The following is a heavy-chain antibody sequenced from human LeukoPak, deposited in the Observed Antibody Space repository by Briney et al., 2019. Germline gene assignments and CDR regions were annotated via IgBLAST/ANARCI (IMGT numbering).Heavy chain of an antibody. V-gene: IGHV3-23*01. D-gene: IGHD4-17*01. CDR3: AKVSYGDYSSFDY. Sequence: GGSLRLSCAASGFTFSSYAMSWVRQAPGKGLEWVSAISGSGGSTYYANSVKGRFTISRDNSKNTLYLQMNSLRAEDTAVYYCAKVSYGDYSSFDYWGQGTLVTVSS. CDR1: GFTFSSYA. CDR2: ISGSGGST. J-gene: IGHJ4*02.